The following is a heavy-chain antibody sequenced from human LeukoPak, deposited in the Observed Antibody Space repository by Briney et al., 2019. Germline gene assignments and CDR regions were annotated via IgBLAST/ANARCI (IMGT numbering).Heavy chain of an antibody. CDR2: ISGSGGST. CDR3: AKIDALIAAAGTADY. Sequence: PGGSLRLSCAASGFTFSSYAMSWVRQAPGKGLEGVSAISGSGGSTYYADSVKGRFTISRDNSKNTLYLQMNSLRAEDTAVYYCAKIDALIAAAGTADYWGQGTLVTVSS. CDR1: GFTFSSYA. V-gene: IGHV3-23*01. D-gene: IGHD6-13*01. J-gene: IGHJ4*02.